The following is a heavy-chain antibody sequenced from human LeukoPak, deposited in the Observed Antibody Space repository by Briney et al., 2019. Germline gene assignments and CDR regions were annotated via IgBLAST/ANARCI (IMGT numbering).Heavy chain of an antibody. V-gene: IGHV4-39*01. CDR3: ARQVEQQLGPNWFDP. Sequence: SSETLSLTCTVSGGSISSYYWGWIRQPPGKGLEWIGSIYYSGSTYYNPSLKSRVTISVDTSKNQFSLKLSSVTAADTAVYYCARQVEQQLGPNWFDPWGQGTLVTVSS. J-gene: IGHJ5*02. CDR1: GGSISSYY. CDR2: IYYSGST. D-gene: IGHD6-13*01.